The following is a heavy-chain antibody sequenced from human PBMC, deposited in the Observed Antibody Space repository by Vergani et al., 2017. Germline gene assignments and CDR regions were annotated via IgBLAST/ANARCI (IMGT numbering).Heavy chain of an antibody. D-gene: IGHD2-2*01. CDR3: ARDHCSSTSCYPSWFDP. CDR2: IYYTGST. V-gene: IGHV4-59*01. CDR1: GGSISSYY. Sequence: QVQLQESGPGLVKPSETLSLTCTVSGGSISSYYWSWIRQPPGKGLNWIGNIYYTGSTNYNSSLKSRVTISVDTSKNQLSLKLSSVTAADTAVYYCARDHCSSTSCYPSWFDPWGQGTLVTVSS. J-gene: IGHJ5*02.